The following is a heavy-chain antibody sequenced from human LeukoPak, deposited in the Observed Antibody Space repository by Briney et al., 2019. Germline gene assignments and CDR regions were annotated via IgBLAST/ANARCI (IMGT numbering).Heavy chain of an antibody. J-gene: IGHJ3*02. V-gene: IGHV1-2*02. D-gene: IGHD6-13*01. CDR1: GYTFTCYY. CDR3: ARVRGSGWSRHAFDI. CDR2: INPNSGGT. Sequence: ASVKVSCKASGYTFTCYYMHWVRQAPGQGLEWMGWINPNSGGTNYAQKFQGRVTMTRDTSISTAYMELSSLRSEDTAVYYCARVRGSGWSRHAFDIWGQGTMVTVSS.